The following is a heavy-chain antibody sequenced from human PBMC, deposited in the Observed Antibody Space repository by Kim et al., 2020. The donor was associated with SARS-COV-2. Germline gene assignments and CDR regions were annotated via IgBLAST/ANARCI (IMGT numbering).Heavy chain of an antibody. J-gene: IGHJ6*02. D-gene: IGHD4-17*01. Sequence: GGSLRLSCAASGFTFSSYGMHWVRQAPGKGLEWVAVIWYDGSNKYYADSVKGRFTISRDNSKNTLYLQMNSLRAEDTAVYYCAKDKGRSYGGNPIGMDVWGQGTTVTVSS. CDR2: IWYDGSNK. V-gene: IGHV3-33*06. CDR3: AKDKGRSYGGNPIGMDV. CDR1: GFTFSSYG.